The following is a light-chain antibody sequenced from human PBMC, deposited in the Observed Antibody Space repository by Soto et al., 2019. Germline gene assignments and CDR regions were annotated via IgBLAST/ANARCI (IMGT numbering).Light chain of an antibody. J-gene: IGKJ2*02. CDR3: MQALQTPRT. Sequence: DIVMTQSPLSLPVTPGEPASISCRSSQSLLHSNGYNYLDWYLQKPGQSPQLLIYLGSNRAYGVPERFSGSGSGTDFTLKISRVEAEDVGVYYCMQALQTPRTFGQGTKLEIK. V-gene: IGKV2-28*01. CDR2: LGS. CDR1: QSLLHSNGYNY.